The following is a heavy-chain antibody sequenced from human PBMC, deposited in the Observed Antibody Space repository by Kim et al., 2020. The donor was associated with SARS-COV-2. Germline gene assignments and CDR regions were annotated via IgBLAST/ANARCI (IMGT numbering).Heavy chain of an antibody. V-gene: IGHV1-58*01. CDR1: GFTFSSSA. J-gene: IGHJ4*02. CDR3: AAALLGGYCEF. Sequence: SVKVSCKTSGFTFSSSAVQWVRQTRGQRLEWIGWIVVDSGNPDYGQKFQERVTITRDMSTSTAFMELSSLRTEDTAVYYCAAALLGGYCEFWGQGSRVTVSS. D-gene: IGHD3-16*01. CDR2: IVVDSGNP.